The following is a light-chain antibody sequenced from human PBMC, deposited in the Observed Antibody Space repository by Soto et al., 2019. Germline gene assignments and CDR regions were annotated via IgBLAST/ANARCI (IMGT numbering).Light chain of an antibody. J-gene: IGLJ3*02. CDR2: DDS. CDR1: SIGSNI. CDR3: QAYDTSLRAWV. V-gene: IGLV3-21*02. Sequence: SYELTQPPSVSVAPGQTARITCGGNSIGSNIVHWYQQRPGQAPVLVVYDDSDRPSGIPERFSGSSSGNTATLTITRVEAGDEADYYCQAYDTSLRAWVFGGGTKLTVL.